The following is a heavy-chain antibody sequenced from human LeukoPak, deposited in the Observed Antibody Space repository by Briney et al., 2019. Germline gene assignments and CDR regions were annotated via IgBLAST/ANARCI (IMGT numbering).Heavy chain of an antibody. CDR3: ARAPYLTKYMDV. Sequence: PGGSLRLSCAASGFTFSSYAMHWVRQAPGKGLEYVSAISSNGGSTYYANSVKGRFTIPRDNSKNTLYLQMGSLRAEDMAVYYCARAPYLTKYMDVWGKGTTVTVSS. CDR1: GFTFSSYA. V-gene: IGHV3-64*01. J-gene: IGHJ6*03. CDR2: ISSNGGST.